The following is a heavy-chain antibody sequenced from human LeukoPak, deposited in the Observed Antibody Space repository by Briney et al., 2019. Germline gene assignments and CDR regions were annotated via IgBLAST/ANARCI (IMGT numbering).Heavy chain of an antibody. J-gene: IGHJ4*02. V-gene: IGHV4-31*03. Sequence: SQTLSLTCTVSGGSISSGGYYWSWIRQHPGKGLEWIGYIYYSGSTYYNPSLKSRVTISVDTSKNQFSLKLSSVTAADTAVYYCARTFTVAGHFDYWGQGALVTVSS. CDR3: ARTFTVAGHFDY. CDR2: IYYSGST. D-gene: IGHD6-19*01. CDR1: GGSISSGGYY.